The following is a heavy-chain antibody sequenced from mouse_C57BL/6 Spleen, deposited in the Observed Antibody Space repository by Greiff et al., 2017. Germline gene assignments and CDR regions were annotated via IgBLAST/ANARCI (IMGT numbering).Heavy chain of an antibody. CDR1: GYTFTSYW. J-gene: IGHJ2*01. Sequence: QVQLQQPGAELVKPGASVKMSCKASGYTFTSYWITWVKQRPGQGLEWIGDIYPGSGSTNYNEKFKSKATLTVDKSSSTAYMQLSSLTSEDSAVYYCARLYYGSSYPFDYWGQGTTLTVSS. D-gene: IGHD1-1*01. CDR2: IYPGSGST. V-gene: IGHV1-55*01. CDR3: ARLYYGSSYPFDY.